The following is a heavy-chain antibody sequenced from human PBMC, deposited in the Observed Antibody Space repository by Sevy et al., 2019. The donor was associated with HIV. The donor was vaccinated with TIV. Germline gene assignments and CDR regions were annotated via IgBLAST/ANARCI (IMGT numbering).Heavy chain of an antibody. CDR1: GFTFSSYS. D-gene: IGHD1-26*01. V-gene: IGHV3-21*01. CDR3: ARDLVGAKYYFDY. Sequence: GGSLRLSCAASGFTFSSYSMNWVRQAPGKGLEWVSSISSSSSYIYYADSVKGRFTISRDNAKNSLYLQMSSLRAEDTAVYYCARDLVGAKYYFDYWGQGTLVTVSS. J-gene: IGHJ4*02. CDR2: ISSSSSYI.